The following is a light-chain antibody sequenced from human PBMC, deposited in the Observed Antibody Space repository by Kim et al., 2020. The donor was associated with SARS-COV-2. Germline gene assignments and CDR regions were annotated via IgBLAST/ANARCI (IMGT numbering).Light chain of an antibody. J-gene: IGKJ5*01. CDR3: RQSIHTPRT. CDR2: LGS. V-gene: IGKV2-28*01. CDR1: HSLLHSNAYIY. Sequence: PASISYRSSHSLLHSNAYIYFFWCLQMPAQSPQLLIYLGSILSSWVPDSFSGSGSGTDFSLKISRVEAEDVGVYYCRQSIHTPRTFALGTRLLIK.